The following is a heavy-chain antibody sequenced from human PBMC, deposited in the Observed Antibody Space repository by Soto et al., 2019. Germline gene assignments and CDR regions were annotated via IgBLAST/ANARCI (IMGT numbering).Heavy chain of an antibody. Sequence: NPGGSLRLSCTTSGFTFTNAWMDWVRQAPGKGLEWVGRIKSKSDGGAADYPAPVKDRFIISRDDSKNTLYLQIYSLKTEDTAVYYCTSEMRHSSGWYGAFDIWGQGTMVTVSS. J-gene: IGHJ3*02. D-gene: IGHD6-19*01. CDR1: GFTFTNAW. CDR3: TSEMRHSSGWYGAFDI. CDR2: IKSKSDGGAA. V-gene: IGHV3-15*01.